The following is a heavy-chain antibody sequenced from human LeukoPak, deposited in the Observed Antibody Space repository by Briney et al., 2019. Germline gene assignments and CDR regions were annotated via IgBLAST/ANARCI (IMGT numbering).Heavy chain of an antibody. D-gene: IGHD5-24*01. CDR1: GFTFSNYW. CDR3: ARVTGGYNLVDY. Sequence: PGGSLRLPCAASGFTFSNYWMHWVRQAPGKGLVWVSRISDDGGHTFYADSVKGRFAMSRDNAKNTLFLQMNSLRVEDTAVYYCARVTGGYNLVDYWGQGTLVTVSS. J-gene: IGHJ4*02. V-gene: IGHV3-74*01. CDR2: ISDDGGHT.